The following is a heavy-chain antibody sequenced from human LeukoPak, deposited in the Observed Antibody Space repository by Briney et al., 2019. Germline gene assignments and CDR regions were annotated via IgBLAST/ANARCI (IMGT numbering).Heavy chain of an antibody. CDR3: EREGYCSSTSCYLDAFDI. Sequence: GGSLRLSCAASGFTVSSNYMSWVRQAPGKGLEWVSVIYSGGSTYYADSVKGRFTISRDNSKNTLYLQMNSLRAEDTAVYYCEREGYCSSTSCYLDAFDIWGQGTMVTVSS. D-gene: IGHD2-2*01. J-gene: IGHJ3*02. CDR2: IYSGGST. V-gene: IGHV3-66*01. CDR1: GFTVSSNY.